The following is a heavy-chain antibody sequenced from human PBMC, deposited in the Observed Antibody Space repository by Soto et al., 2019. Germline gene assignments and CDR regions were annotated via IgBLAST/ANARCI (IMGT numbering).Heavy chain of an antibody. V-gene: IGHV1-18*01. CDR2: ISAYDGQT. CDR3: ARVWYYDSSGYYALDY. D-gene: IGHD3-22*01. Sequence: GASVKVSCKASGDGFSNYGFSWVRQAPGQGLEWMGWISAYDGQTNYTKKFQGRVTMTTDTSSSTAYMELRSLRSDDTAVYYCARVWYYDSSGYYALDYWGLGTLVTVSS. CDR1: GDGFSNYG. J-gene: IGHJ4*02.